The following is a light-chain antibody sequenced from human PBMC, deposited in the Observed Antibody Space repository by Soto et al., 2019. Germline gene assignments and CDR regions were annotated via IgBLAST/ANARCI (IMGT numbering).Light chain of an antibody. CDR1: QSVRSN. Sequence: EIVMTQSPATVSVSPGERATLSCRASQSVRSNLAWYQQRAGQAPRLLIYGASTRATGIPARFSGSGSGTDFTLTISSLQSEDFAVYYCQQYTNWPPMTFGQGTKVDIK. CDR3: QQYTNWPPMT. V-gene: IGKV3-15*01. CDR2: GAS. J-gene: IGKJ1*01.